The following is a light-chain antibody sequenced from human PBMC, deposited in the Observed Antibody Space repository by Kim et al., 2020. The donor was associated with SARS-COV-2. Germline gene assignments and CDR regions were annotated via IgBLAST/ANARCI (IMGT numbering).Light chain of an antibody. CDR1: RGHSSYA. J-gene: IGLJ3*02. Sequence: SVKLTCTLSRGHSSYAIAWHQQQPEKGPRYLMKLNSDGSHSKGDGIPDRFSGSSSGAERYLTISSLQSEDEADYYCQTWGTGIWVFGGGTKVTV. CDR2: LNSDGSH. CDR3: QTWGTGIWV. V-gene: IGLV4-69*01.